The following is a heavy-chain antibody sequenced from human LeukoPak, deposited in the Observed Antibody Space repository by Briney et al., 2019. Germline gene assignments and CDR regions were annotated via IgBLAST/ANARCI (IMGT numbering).Heavy chain of an antibody. CDR3: ARPGRQDAYNGHYWYFDL. D-gene: IGHD5-24*01. CDR1: GGSITNYY. J-gene: IGHJ2*01. CDR2: VSYSGRT. V-gene: IGHV4-59*01. Sequence: SETLSLTCTVSGGSITNYYWNWIRQPPGKDLQWIGCVSYSGRTHYSSALKSRVTISVDTSKNQFSLDLRSVTAADTAVYYCARPGRQDAYNGHYWYFDLWGRGTLVTVSS.